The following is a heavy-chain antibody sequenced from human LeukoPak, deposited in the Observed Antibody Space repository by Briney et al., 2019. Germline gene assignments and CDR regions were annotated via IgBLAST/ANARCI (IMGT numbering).Heavy chain of an antibody. V-gene: IGHV1-46*01. CDR2: INPSGGST. D-gene: IGHD5-18*01. CDR3: ARGTYTAMASEHSLLDY. CDR1: GYTFTSYY. J-gene: IGHJ4*02. Sequence: ASVKVSCKASGYTFTSYYMHWVRQAPGQGLEWMGIINPSGGSTSYAQKFQGRVTMTRDTSTSTVYMELSSLRSEDTAVYYCARGTYTAMASEHSLLDYWGQGTLVTVSS.